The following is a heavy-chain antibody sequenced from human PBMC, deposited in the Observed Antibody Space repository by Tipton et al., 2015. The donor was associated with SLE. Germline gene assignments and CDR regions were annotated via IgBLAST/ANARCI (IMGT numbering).Heavy chain of an antibody. CDR2: INHSGTT. J-gene: IGHJ4*02. V-gene: IGHV4-59*08. CDR3: ARKGEWELVTFDY. Sequence: TLSLTCTVSGGSISSYYWSWIRQPPGKGLEWIGEINHSGTTYYNPSLKSRVTISVDTSKNQFSLKLSSVTAADTAVYYCARKGEWELVTFDYWGQGTLVTVSS. D-gene: IGHD1-26*01. CDR1: GGSISSYY.